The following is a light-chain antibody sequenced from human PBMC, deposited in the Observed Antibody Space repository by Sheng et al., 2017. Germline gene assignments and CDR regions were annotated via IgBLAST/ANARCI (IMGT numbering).Light chain of an antibody. Sequence: EIVLTQSPGTLSLSPGERATLSCRTSQSVSSSYVAWYQQRPGQAPRLLIYGASSRATGIPDRFSGSGSGTDFTLTISRLEPEDSALYYCQQYHNSPPTFGHGTRVKI. CDR1: QSVSSSY. CDR2: GAS. V-gene: IGKV3-20*01. J-gene: IGKJ1*01. CDR3: QQYHNSPPT.